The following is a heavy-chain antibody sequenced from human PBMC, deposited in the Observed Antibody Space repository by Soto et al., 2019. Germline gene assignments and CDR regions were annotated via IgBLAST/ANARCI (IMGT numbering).Heavy chain of an antibody. V-gene: IGHV4-39*01. D-gene: IGHD3-10*01. CDR3: ARRERYYGSPGWFDP. CDR2: VYYSGGT. CDR1: GGSIDNSHSF. Sequence: SETLSLTCDVSGGSIDNSHSFWGWVRQPPGRGLEFLGSVYYSGGTYYNPSLKSRVTVSVDTAKNQFSLNLRSVTAADTAMYFCARRERYYGSPGWFDPWGPGTLVTVSS. J-gene: IGHJ5*02.